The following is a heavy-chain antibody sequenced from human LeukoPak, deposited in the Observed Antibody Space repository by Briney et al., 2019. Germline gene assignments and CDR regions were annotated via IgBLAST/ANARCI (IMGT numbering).Heavy chain of an antibody. CDR1: GGTFSSYA. Sequence: GSSVKFSCKASGGTFSSYAISWVRQAPGQGLEWMGGIIPIFGTANYAQKFQGRVTITADESTSTAYMELSSLRSEDTAVYYYARERSGYYAYWGQGTLVTVSS. V-gene: IGHV1-69*01. CDR3: ARERSGYYAY. CDR2: IIPIFGTA. J-gene: IGHJ4*02. D-gene: IGHD3-3*01.